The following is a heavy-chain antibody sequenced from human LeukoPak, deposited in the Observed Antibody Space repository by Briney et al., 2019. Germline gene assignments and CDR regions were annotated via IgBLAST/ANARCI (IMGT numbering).Heavy chain of an antibody. J-gene: IGHJ4*02. D-gene: IGHD4-17*01. V-gene: IGHV3-21*01. Sequence: GGSLRLSCAASGITFTSSSMTWVRQAPGKGLEWVSSISSSSSYIYFADSLKGRFTISRDNAKNSLYLQMNSLRAEDAAVYYCARADTTGGYYFDYWGQGTLVTVSS. CDR1: GITFTSSS. CDR2: ISSSSSYI. CDR3: ARADTTGGYYFDY.